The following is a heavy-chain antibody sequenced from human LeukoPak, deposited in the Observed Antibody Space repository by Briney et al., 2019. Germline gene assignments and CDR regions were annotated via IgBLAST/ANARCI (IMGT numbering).Heavy chain of an antibody. CDR3: ARESGILGYCSGGSCYPCC. CDR1: GYTFTGYY. J-gene: IGHJ4*02. CDR2: INPNSGGT. V-gene: IGHV1-2*06. Sequence: ASVKVSCKASGYTFTGYYMHWVGQAPGQGLEWMGRINPNSGGTNYAQKFQGRVTMTRDPSISTAYMELSRLRSDHTAVYYCARESGILGYCSGGSCYPCCWGQGTLVTVSS. D-gene: IGHD2-15*01.